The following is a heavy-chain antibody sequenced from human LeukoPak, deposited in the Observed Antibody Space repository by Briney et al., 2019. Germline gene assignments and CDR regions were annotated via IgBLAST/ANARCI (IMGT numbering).Heavy chain of an antibody. J-gene: IGHJ4*02. CDR1: GFTFGDYA. CDR2: IRSKAYGGTT. Sequence: GGSLRLSCTASGFTFGDYAMSWFRQAPGKGLEWVGFIRSKAYGGTTECAASVKGRFTISRDDSKSTAYLQMNSLKTEDTAVYYCTRDGVVGAIFAYYFDYWGQGTLVTVSS. V-gene: IGHV3-49*03. D-gene: IGHD1-26*01. CDR3: TRDGVVGAIFAYYFDY.